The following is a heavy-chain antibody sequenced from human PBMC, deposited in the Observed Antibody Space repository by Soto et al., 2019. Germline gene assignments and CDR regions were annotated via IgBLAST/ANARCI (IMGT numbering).Heavy chain of an antibody. CDR2: ISSSSSYI. CDR3: ARWKVGPWFGELPDAFDS. D-gene: IGHD3-10*01. J-gene: IGHJ3*02. CDR1: GFTFSSYS. Sequence: EVQLVESGGGLVKPGGSLRLSCAASGFTFSSYSMNWVRQAPGKGLEWVSSISSSSSYIYYADSVKGRFTISRDNAKNSLYLQMNSLIADDTAVYYCARWKVGPWFGELPDAFDSWGQGTMVTVSS. V-gene: IGHV3-21*01.